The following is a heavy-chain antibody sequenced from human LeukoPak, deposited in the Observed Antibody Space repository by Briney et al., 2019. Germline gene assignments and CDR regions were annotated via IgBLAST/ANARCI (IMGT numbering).Heavy chain of an antibody. CDR3: ARGTFYSFDSSGSYPFDS. CDR2: ISAYNGNT. Sequence: ASVKVSCKASGYTFTSYGISWVRQAPGQGPEWMGWISAYNGNTNYAQKVQGRVTMTTDTSTITAYMELRRLRSDDTAVYYCARGTFYSFDSSGSYPFDSWGKGTLVTVPS. D-gene: IGHD3-22*01. CDR1: GYTFTSYG. V-gene: IGHV1-18*01. J-gene: IGHJ4*02.